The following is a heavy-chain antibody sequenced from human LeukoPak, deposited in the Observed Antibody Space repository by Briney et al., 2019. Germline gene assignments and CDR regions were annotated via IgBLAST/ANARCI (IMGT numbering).Heavy chain of an antibody. CDR3: ARPHCSSTDCHPPEWFDP. CDR1: GYTFTNYD. J-gene: IGHJ5*02. V-gene: IGHV1-8*01. D-gene: IGHD2-2*01. Sequence: ASVRLSCKTSGYTFTNYDINWVRQATGQGLEWMGCMNPNSGNTGYAQKFQGRVTMTRNTSISTAYMELSSLRSEDTAVYYCARPHCSSTDCHPPEWFDPWGQGTLVTVSS. CDR2: MNPNSGNT.